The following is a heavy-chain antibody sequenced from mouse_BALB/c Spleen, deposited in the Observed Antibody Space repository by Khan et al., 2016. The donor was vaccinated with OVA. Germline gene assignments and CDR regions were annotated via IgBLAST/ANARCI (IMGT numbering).Heavy chain of an antibody. CDR3: ATSYCYGYYFDY. J-gene: IGHJ2*01. CDR2: ISGDSNTI. V-gene: IGHV5-17*02. CDR1: GFTFNNYG. Sequence: EVELVESGGGLVQPGGSRKLSCAASGFTFNNYGMHWVRQAPEKGLEWVAYISGDSNTIYYVDSVKGRFTISRDNPKNTLFLQMTSLMSEDTAMYYCATSYCYGYYFDYWGPGTTLSV. D-gene: IGHD2-12*01.